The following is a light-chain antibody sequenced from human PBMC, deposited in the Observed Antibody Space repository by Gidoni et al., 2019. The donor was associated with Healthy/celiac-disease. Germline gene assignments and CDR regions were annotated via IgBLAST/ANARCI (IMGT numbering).Light chain of an antibody. CDR3: QQYGRG. Sequence: EIVLTQSPGTLSLSPGERATLSCRASQSVSSSYLAWYQQKPGQAPRLLIYGASSRATGIPDRFSGSGSGTDFTLTISRLEPEDFAVYYCQQYGRGFXXXTKVEIK. J-gene: IGKJ1*01. CDR1: QSVSSSY. V-gene: IGKV3-20*01. CDR2: GAS.